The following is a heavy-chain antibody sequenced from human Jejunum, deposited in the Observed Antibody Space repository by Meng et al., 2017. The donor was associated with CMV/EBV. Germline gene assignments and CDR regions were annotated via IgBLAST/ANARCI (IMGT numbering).Heavy chain of an antibody. Sequence: FITYVMHWVRQAPGKGLEWVALISYAGGNSDFADSVKGRFTISRDNAKNSLYLQMNSLRAEDTAVYYCATLISSPDYDYYYGMDVWGQGTTVTVSS. D-gene: IGHD3-10*01. V-gene: IGHV3-30-3*01. J-gene: IGHJ6*02. CDR2: ISYAGGNS. CDR3: ATLISSPDYDYYYGMDV. CDR1: FITYV.